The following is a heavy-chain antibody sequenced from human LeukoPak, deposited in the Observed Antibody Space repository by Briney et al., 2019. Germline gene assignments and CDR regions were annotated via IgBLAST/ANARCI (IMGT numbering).Heavy chain of an antibody. D-gene: IGHD3-10*01. Sequence: PSETLSLTCTVSGYSISSGYYWGWIRQPPGKGLEWIGSIYHSGRTFYNPSLKSRVTISVDTSKNQFSLKLSSVTAADTAVYYCARVGYYYGSGSPPYYFDYWGQGTLVTVSS. CDR3: ARVGYYYGSGSPPYYFDY. CDR1: GYSISSGYY. CDR2: IYHSGRT. J-gene: IGHJ4*02. V-gene: IGHV4-38-2*02.